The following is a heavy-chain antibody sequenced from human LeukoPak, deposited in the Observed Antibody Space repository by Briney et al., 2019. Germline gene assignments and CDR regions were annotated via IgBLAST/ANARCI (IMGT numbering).Heavy chain of an antibody. D-gene: IGHD4-17*01. Sequence: GGSLRLSCVTSGFTFSNFWMSWVRQALWKGLEGVANIKQDGTAKYYVDSVRGRFTISRDNAKKSLYLHMNGLRAEDTAVYYCARDPSGDYGDYGFWGQGTLVTVSS. CDR3: ARDPSGDYGDYGF. V-gene: IGHV3-7*01. CDR2: IKQDGTAK. J-gene: IGHJ4*02. CDR1: GFTFSNFW.